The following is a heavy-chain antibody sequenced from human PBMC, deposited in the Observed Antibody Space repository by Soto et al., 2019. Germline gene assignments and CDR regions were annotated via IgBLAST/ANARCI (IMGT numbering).Heavy chain of an antibody. Sequence: PSETLSLTCTVSGDAVNSTKYYWSWIRQPPGKGLEWIGYIYYSESTNYNPSLKSRVTLSVDTSKNQFSLQLTSVTAADTAVYFCARGYRGLDYAGSFYYYGLDVWGQGTTVTVSS. CDR2: IYYSEST. V-gene: IGHV4-61*01. J-gene: IGHJ6*02. CDR3: ARGYRGLDYAGSFYYYGLDV. CDR1: GDAVNSTKYY. D-gene: IGHD3-10*01.